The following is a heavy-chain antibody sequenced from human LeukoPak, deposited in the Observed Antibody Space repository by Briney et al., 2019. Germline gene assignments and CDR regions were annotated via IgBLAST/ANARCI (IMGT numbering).Heavy chain of an antibody. D-gene: IGHD7-27*01. J-gene: IGHJ4*02. V-gene: IGHV4-59*08. CDR2: IYSSGST. CDR3: ARRPTGDPKFDY. Sequence: SDTLSLTCSLSGGSNRNWFWIWLRQPPAKGLNWIGYIYSSGSTYDNPSLKSRVTISVDTSKNRFSLKLSTVTAADTAVYYCARRPTGDPKFDYWGQGTLVTVSS. CDR1: GGSNRNWF.